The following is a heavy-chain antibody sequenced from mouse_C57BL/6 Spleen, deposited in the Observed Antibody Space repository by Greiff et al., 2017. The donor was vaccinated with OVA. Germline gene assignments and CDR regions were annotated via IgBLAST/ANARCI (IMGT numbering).Heavy chain of an antibody. CDR3: ARSREITTVVDWYFDV. Sequence: VHVKQSGPELVKPGASVKISCKASGYSFTDYNMNWVKQSNGKSLEWIGVINPNYGTTSYNQKFKGKATLTVDQSSSTAYMQLNSLTSEDSAVYYCARSREITTVVDWYFDVWGTGTTVTVSS. V-gene: IGHV1-39*01. D-gene: IGHD1-1*01. J-gene: IGHJ1*03. CDR1: GYSFTDYN. CDR2: INPNYGTT.